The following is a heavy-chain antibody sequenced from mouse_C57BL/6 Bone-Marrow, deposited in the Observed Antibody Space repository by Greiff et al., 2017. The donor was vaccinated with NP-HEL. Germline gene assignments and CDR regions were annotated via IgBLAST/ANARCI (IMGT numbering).Heavy chain of an antibody. CDR1: GYTFTSYD. V-gene: IGHV1-85*01. J-gene: IGHJ1*03. D-gene: IGHD2-1*01. CDR3: AKRVYYGNQGYFDV. CDR2: IYPRDGST. Sequence: QVQLQQSGPELVKPGASVKLSCKASGYTFTSYDINWVKQRPGQGLEWIGWIYPRDGSTKSNEKFKGKATLTVDTSSSTAYMELHSLTSEDSAVYFCAKRVYYGNQGYFDVWGTGTTVTVSS.